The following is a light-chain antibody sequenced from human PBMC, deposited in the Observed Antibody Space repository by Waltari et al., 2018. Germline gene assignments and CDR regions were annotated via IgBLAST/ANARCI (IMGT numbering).Light chain of an antibody. J-gene: IGLJ3*02. CDR1: SDDVGNYNL. Sequence: QSALTQPASVSGSPGQSVTISCTETSDDVGNYNLVSWYQQHPGKVPQLMIYEGTKRPSGVSNRFSGSKSGNTASRTISGLQAEDEADYYCCSFASTSTLNWVFGGGTKLTVL. V-gene: IGLV2-23*01. CDR2: EGT. CDR3: CSFASTSTLNWV.